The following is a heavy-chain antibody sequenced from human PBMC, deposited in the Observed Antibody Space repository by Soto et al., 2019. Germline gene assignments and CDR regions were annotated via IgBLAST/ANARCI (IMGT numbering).Heavy chain of an antibody. CDR1: GGTFSSYA. V-gene: IGHV1-69*13. Sequence: SVKVSCKASGGTFSSYAISWVRQAPGQGLEWMGGIIPIFGTANYAQKFQGRVTITADESTSTAYMELSSLRSKDTAVYYCATSSKERGSVVVTGYFDYWGQGTLVTVSS. CDR2: IIPIFGTA. CDR3: ATSSKERGSVVVTGYFDY. D-gene: IGHD2-21*02. J-gene: IGHJ4*02.